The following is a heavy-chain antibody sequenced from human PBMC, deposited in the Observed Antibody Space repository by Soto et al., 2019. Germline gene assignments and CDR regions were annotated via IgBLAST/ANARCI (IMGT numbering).Heavy chain of an antibody. CDR3: AKGIFAAAYAATSAFDL. CDR2: VDGSGGDT. CDR1: GFTFSDYS. Sequence: GGSLRLSCAASGFTFSDYSMNWVRQAPGKGPEWVAFVDGSGGDTFYADSAKGRFIISRDNSDNSLYLHMNSLRAGDTGRYFCAKGIFAAAYAATSAFDLWGQGTLVTVSS. J-gene: IGHJ4*02. D-gene: IGHD2-8*01. V-gene: IGHV3-23*01.